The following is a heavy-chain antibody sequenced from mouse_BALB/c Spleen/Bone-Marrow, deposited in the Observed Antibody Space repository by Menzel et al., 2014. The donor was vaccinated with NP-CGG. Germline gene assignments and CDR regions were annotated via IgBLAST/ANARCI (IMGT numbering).Heavy chain of an antibody. D-gene: IGHD1-1*01. J-gene: IGHJ3*01. CDR3: AREGYASTAWFAY. CDR1: GYTFTDYA. Sequence: VMLVESGPELVRPGVSVKISCKGSGYTFTDYAMHWVKRSHAKSLEWIGVINTYSGNTNYNQNFKGKATMTVDKSSSTAFMELARLTYEDSAIYYCAREGYASTAWFAYWGQGTLVTVSA. V-gene: IGHV1-67*01. CDR2: INTYSGNT.